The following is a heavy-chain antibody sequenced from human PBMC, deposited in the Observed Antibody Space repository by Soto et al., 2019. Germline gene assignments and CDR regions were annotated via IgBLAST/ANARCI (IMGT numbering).Heavy chain of an antibody. CDR1: GYTFTSYG. J-gene: IGHJ6*02. V-gene: IGHV1-18*01. Sequence: ASVKVSCKASGYTFTSYGISWVRQAPGQGLEWMGWISAYNGNTNYAQKLQGRVTMTTDTSTSTAYMELRSLRSDDTAVYYCATNNIAAPHSYYYYGMDVWGQGTTVTVYS. D-gene: IGHD6-13*01. CDR2: ISAYNGNT. CDR3: ATNNIAAPHSYYYYGMDV.